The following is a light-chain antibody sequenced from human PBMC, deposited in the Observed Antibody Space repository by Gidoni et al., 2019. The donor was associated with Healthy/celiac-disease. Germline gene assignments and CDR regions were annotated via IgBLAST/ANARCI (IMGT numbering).Light chain of an antibody. CDR3: QQRSNWLRT. V-gene: IGKV3-11*01. Sequence: EIVLTQSPATLSLSPGERATLSCRASQSVSSYLAWYQQKPGQAPRLLIYDASNRATGIPARFSGSGSGTEFTLTISSLEPEDFAVDYCQQRSNWLRTFGQGTKLEIK. CDR1: QSVSSY. J-gene: IGKJ2*01. CDR2: DAS.